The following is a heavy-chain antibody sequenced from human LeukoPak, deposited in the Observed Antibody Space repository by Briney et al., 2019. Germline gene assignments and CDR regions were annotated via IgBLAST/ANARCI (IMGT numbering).Heavy chain of an antibody. Sequence: GGSLRLSCAASGFTFSSYDMHWVRQATGKGLEWVSAIGTAGDTYYPGSVKGRFTISRENAKNSLYLQMNSLRAGDTAVYYCARDKAAQGLAYWGQGTLVTVSS. D-gene: IGHD6-6*01. V-gene: IGHV3-13*01. CDR1: GFTFSSYD. J-gene: IGHJ4*02. CDR2: IGTAGDT. CDR3: ARDKAAQGLAY.